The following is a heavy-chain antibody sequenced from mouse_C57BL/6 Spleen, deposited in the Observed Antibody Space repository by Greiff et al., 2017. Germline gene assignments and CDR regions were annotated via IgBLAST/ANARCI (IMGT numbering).Heavy chain of an antibody. D-gene: IGHD2-4*01. CDR2: IYPRGGST. CDR1: GYTFTDHT. J-gene: IGHJ3*01. CDR3: ARSDDYDEGFAY. Sequence: QVQLKQSDAELVKPGASVKISCKASGYTFTDHTMHWVKQRPEQGLEWIGYIYPRGGSTKYNEKFKGKATLTADKSSSTAYMQLNILTSEDSAVYFCARSDDYDEGFAYWGQGTLVTVSA. V-gene: IGHV1-78*01.